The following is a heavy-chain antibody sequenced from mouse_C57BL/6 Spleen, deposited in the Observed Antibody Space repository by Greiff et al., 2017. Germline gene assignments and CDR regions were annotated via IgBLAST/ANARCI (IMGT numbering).Heavy chain of an antibody. J-gene: IGHJ1*03. V-gene: IGHV1-82*01. CDR1: GYAFSSSW. CDR3: AGLITTVVATRYFDV. D-gene: IGHD1-1*01. Sequence: QVQLKQSGPELVKPGASVKISCKASGYAFSSSWMNWVKQRPGKGLEWIGRIYPGDGDTNYNGKFKGKATLTADKSSSTAYMQLSSLTSEDSAVYFCAGLITTVVATRYFDVWGTGTTVTVSS. CDR2: IYPGDGDT.